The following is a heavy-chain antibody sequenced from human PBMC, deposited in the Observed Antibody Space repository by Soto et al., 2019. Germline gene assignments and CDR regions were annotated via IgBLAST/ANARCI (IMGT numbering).Heavy chain of an antibody. CDR2: IYYIGST. J-gene: IGHJ4*02. V-gene: IGHV4-61*01. D-gene: IGHD3-22*01. Sequence: QVQLQESGPGLVKPSETLSLTCTVSGGSVSSGTYYWSWIRQPPGKGLEWIGYIYYIGSTNYNPSLKSRVTISVDTSKNQFSLKLSSVTAADTAVYYCPRESSGDFDYWGQGTLVTVSS. CDR3: PRESSGDFDY. CDR1: GGSVSSGTYY.